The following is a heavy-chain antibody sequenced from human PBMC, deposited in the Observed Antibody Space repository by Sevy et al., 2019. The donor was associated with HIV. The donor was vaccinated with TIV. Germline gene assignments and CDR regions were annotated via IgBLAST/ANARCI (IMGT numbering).Heavy chain of an antibody. CDR1: GFTFGDYA. Sequence: GGSLRLSCTSSGFTFGDYAMSWFRQAPGKGLEWVAFIRRNSHEPYGGTTEYAASVKGRFTISRDDSKSIAYLQMNSLKPEDTAVYYCTRPLATADTPEYFFDYWGQGILVTVSS. V-gene: IGHV3-49*03. J-gene: IGHJ4*02. CDR2: IRRNSHEPYGGTT. D-gene: IGHD5-12*01. CDR3: TRPLATADTPEYFFDY.